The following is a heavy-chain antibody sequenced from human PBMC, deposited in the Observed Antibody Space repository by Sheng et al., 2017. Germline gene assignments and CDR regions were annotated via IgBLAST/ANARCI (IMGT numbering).Heavy chain of an antibody. V-gene: IGHV3-23*04. CDR2: ISGSGGST. J-gene: IGHJ5*02. CDR3: AKVPTIFGVVISNWFDP. D-gene: IGHD3-3*01. Sequence: EVQLVESGGGLVQPGGTLRLSCAASGFTFSSYGMSWVRQAPGKGLEWVSAISGSGGSTYYADSVKGRFTISRDNSKNTLYLQMNSLRAEDTAVYYCAKVPTIFGVVISNWFDPWGQGTLVTVSS. CDR1: GFTFSSYG.